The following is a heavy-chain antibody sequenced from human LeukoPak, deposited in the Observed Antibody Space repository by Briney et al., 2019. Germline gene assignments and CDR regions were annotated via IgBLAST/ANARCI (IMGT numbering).Heavy chain of an antibody. Sequence: PGGSLRLSCAASGFTFSNYAMSWVRQAPGKGLEWVSAISSSGNTYYADSVKGRFTISRDNSKNTLYLQMNSLRAEDTAVYYCARESPHTFYFDYWGQGTLVTVSS. CDR1: GFTFSNYA. J-gene: IGHJ4*02. CDR2: ISSSGNT. D-gene: IGHD3-16*01. CDR3: ARESPHTFYFDY. V-gene: IGHV3-23*01.